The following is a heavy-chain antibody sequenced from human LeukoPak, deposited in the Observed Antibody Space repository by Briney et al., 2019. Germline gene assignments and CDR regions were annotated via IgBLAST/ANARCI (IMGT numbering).Heavy chain of an antibody. CDR3: ARECLDSGYDYVWGSSCFDY. V-gene: IGHV3-33*01. CDR1: GFTFSSYG. J-gene: IGHJ4*02. D-gene: IGHD3-16*01. Sequence: PAGSLRLSCAASGFTFSSYGMHRDRPAQGLGLEWVAVLWYDGSNKYYADSVKGRFTISRDNSKNTLYLQMNSLRAEDTAVYYCARECLDSGYDYVWGSSCFDYWGQGTLVTVSS. CDR2: LWYDGSNK.